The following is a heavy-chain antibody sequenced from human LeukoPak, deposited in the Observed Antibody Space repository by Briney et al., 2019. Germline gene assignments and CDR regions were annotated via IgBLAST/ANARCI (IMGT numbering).Heavy chain of an antibody. D-gene: IGHD5-24*01. V-gene: IGHV3-23*01. CDR3: AKRGMTTIKEGFDY. Sequence: GGSLRLSCAASGFTFSSYAMSWVRQAPGTGLVLVSAISDSGLSTYYADSVKGRFTISRDNSRNTLFLQMNSLRAEDTAVYYCAKRGMTTIKEGFDYWGQGILVTVSP. CDR2: ISDSGLST. CDR1: GFTFSSYA. J-gene: IGHJ4*02.